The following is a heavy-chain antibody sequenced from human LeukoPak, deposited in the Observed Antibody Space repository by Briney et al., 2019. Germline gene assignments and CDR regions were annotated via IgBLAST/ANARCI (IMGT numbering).Heavy chain of an antibody. CDR3: ARDRYYDSGSYYN. D-gene: IGHD3-10*01. CDR1: GGSTSSGGYS. J-gene: IGHJ4*02. Sequence: SETLSLTCAVSGGSTSSGGYSWTWIRQPPGKGLEWIGEIYHSGSTNYNPSLKSRVTISVDKSKNQFSLKLSSVTAADTAVYYCARDRYYDSGSYYNWGQGTLVTVSS. CDR2: IYHSGST. V-gene: IGHV4-30-2*01.